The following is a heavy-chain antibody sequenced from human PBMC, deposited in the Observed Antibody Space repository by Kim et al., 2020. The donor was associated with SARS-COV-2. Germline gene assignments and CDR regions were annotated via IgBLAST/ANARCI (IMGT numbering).Heavy chain of an antibody. V-gene: IGHV1-69*01. CDR3: ARGMGMEDDAFDI. J-gene: IGHJ3*02. Sequence: NNAQKFQGRVTITADESTSTAYMELSSLRSEDTAVYYCARGMGMEDDAFDIWGQGTMVTVSS. D-gene: IGHD6-13*01.